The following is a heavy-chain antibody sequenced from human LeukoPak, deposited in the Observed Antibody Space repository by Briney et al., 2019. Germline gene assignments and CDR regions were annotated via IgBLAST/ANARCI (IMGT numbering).Heavy chain of an antibody. CDR3: ARGPRLRFLEWLPPEYYFDY. CDR1: GGSISSSSYY. CDR2: IYYSGST. V-gene: IGHV4-39*01. D-gene: IGHD3-3*01. Sequence: SSETLSLTCTVSGGSISSSSYYWGWIRQPPGKGPEWIGSIYYSGSTYYNPSLKSRVTISVDTSKNQFSLKLSSVTAADTAVYYCARGPRLRFLEWLPPEYYFDYWGQGTLVTVSS. J-gene: IGHJ4*02.